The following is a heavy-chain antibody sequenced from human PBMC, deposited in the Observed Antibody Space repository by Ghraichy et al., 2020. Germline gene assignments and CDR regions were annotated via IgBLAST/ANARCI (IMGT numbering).Heavy chain of an antibody. Sequence: GSLSLTCTVSGGSISSYYWSWIRQPAGKGLEWIGRIYTSGSTNYNPSLKSRVTMSVDTSKNQFSLKLSSVTAADTAVYYCARETPYYYDSSGYFDYWGQGTLVTVSS. V-gene: IGHV4-4*07. D-gene: IGHD3-22*01. CDR3: ARETPYYYDSSGYFDY. J-gene: IGHJ4*02. CDR1: GGSISSYY. CDR2: IYTSGST.